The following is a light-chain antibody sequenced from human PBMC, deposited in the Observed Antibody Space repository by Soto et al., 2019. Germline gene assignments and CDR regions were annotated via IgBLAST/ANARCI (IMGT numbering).Light chain of an antibody. V-gene: IGKV3-15*01. J-gene: IGKJ1*01. CDR1: QSVSSN. CDR2: GAS. CDR3: QQYYNWLGT. Sequence: EIVMTQSPATLSVSPGERATLSCRASQSVSSNLAWYQQKPGQAPRLLIYGASTRATGTPARFSGSGSGTDFTLTISSLQSEDFAVYYCQQYYNWLGTFGQGTKVEIK.